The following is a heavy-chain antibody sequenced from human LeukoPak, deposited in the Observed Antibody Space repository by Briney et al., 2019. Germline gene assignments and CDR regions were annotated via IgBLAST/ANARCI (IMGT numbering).Heavy chain of an antibody. CDR2: IYYAGIT. J-gene: IGHJ4*02. Sequence: SETLSLTCTVSGGSMSSYYWSWIPQPPGRGLEGIGYIYYAGITNYNPSLKSRVNISVDTSKNQFYLKLSSVTAADTAVYYCARSAGIQLWSYGYWGQGTLVTVSS. V-gene: IGHV4-59*01. D-gene: IGHD5-18*01. CDR3: ARSAGIQLWSYGY. CDR1: GGSMSSYY.